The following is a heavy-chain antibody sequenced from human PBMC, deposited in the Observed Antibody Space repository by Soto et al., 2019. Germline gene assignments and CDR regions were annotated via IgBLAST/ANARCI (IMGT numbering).Heavy chain of an antibody. Sequence: PSETLSLTCTVSGGSISSSSHYWGWIRQPPGKGLEWIGSIYYSGSTHYNPSLKSRVTISGDSSKNQFSLKLSSVTAADTAVYYCARVTTSGGRRSSFGMDVWGQGTTVTVSS. CDR1: GGSISSSSHY. D-gene: IGHD3-10*01. CDR3: ARVTTSGGRRSSFGMDV. J-gene: IGHJ6*02. V-gene: IGHV4-39*01. CDR2: IYYSGST.